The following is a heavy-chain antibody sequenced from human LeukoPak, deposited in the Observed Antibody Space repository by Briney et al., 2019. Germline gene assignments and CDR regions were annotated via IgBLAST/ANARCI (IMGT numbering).Heavy chain of an antibody. J-gene: IGHJ4*02. CDR1: GYTFTGYY. D-gene: IGHD5-12*01. CDR3: ARDFFIMRWLPQFLAGY. CDR2: INPNSGGT. Sequence: ASVKVSCKASGYTFTGYYMHWVRQAPGQGLEWMGWINPNSGGTNYAQKFQGRVTMTRDTSISTAYMELSRLRSDDTAVYYCARDFFIMRWLPQFLAGYWGQGTLVTVSS. V-gene: IGHV1-2*02.